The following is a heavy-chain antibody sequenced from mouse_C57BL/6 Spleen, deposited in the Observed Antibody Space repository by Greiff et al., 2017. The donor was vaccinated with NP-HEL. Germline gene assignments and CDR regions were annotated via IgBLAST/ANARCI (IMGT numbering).Heavy chain of an antibody. CDR2: FHPYNDDT. Sequence: VQLQQSGAELVKPGASVKMSCKASGYTFTTYPIEWMKQNHGKSLEWIGNFHPYNDDTKYNEKFKGKATLTVEKSSSTVYLELIRLTSDDSSVYYCARLIYDDPYDYAMDYWGQGTSVTVSS. D-gene: IGHD2-3*01. V-gene: IGHV1-47*01. J-gene: IGHJ4*01. CDR1: GYTFTTYP. CDR3: ARLIYDDPYDYAMDY.